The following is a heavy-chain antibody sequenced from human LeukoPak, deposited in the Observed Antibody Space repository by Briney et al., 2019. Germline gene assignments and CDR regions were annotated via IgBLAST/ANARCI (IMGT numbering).Heavy chain of an antibody. CDR2: ISSSSGTI. CDR1: GLTCKARG. Sequence: GASLRLLCVACGLTCKARGMIWFVDASVKELEWISYISSSSGTIYYADSVKGRFTISRDNAKNSLYLQMNSLRAEDTAVYYCARGRDLFDTWCQGTLVIVSS. J-gene: IGHJ5*02. V-gene: IGHV3-48*04. CDR3: ARGRDLFDT.